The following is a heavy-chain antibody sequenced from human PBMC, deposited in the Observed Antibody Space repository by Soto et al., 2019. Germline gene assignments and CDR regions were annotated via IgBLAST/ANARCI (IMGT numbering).Heavy chain of an antibody. CDR1: GGSCSGYY. CDR3: AGVMRYCTNGVCSNFDY. V-gene: IGHV4-34*01. D-gene: IGHD2-8*01. Sequence: SETLSLTCAVYGGSCSGYYWSWIRQPPGKGLEWIGEINHSGSTNYNPSLKSRVTISVDTSKNQFSLKLSSVTAADTAVYYCAGVMRYCTNGVCSNFDYWGQGTPVTVSS. J-gene: IGHJ4*02. CDR2: INHSGST.